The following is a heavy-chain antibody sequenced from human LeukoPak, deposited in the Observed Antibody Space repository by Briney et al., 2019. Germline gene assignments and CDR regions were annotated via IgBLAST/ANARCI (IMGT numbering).Heavy chain of an antibody. J-gene: IGHJ4*02. Sequence: PGGSLRLSCAASGFTFSSYWMHWVRQGPGKGLVWVSRIYSDGSRTNNADSVKGRFTISGDNAKNTLYLQMNSLRAEDTAVYYCAREGSADILTGYYYWGQGTLVTVSS. CDR3: AREGSADILTGYYY. CDR1: GFTFSSYW. D-gene: IGHD3-9*01. V-gene: IGHV3-74*01. CDR2: IYSDGSRT.